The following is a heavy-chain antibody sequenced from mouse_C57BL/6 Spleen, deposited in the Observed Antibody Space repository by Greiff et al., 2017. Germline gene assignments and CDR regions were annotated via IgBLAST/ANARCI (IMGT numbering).Heavy chain of an antibody. V-gene: IGHV5-17*01. CDR1: GFTFSDYG. D-gene: IGHD1-1*01. Sequence: DVKLVESGGGLVKPGGSLKLSCAASGFTFSDYGMHWVRQAPEKGLEWVAYISNGSSTIYYAETVKGRCTISRDNAKNTLFLQMTSLRSEDTAMYYCARRATVVAYYFDYWGQGTTLTVSS. CDR2: ISNGSSTI. CDR3: ARRATVVAYYFDY. J-gene: IGHJ2*01.